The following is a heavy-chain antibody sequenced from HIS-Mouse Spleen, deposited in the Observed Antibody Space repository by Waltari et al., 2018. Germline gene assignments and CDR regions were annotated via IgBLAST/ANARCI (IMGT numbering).Heavy chain of an antibody. J-gene: IGHJ4*02. CDR2: IYYSGST. V-gene: IGHV4-59*08. Sequence: QVQLQESGPGLVKPSETLSLTCTVSGGYISSYYWSWIRQPPGKGLEWIGYIYYSGSTNYNPSLKSRVTISVDTSKNQFSLKLSSVTAADTAVYYCARRSRSFDYWGQGTLVTVSS. CDR3: ARRSRSFDY. D-gene: IGHD2-2*01. CDR1: GGYISSYY.